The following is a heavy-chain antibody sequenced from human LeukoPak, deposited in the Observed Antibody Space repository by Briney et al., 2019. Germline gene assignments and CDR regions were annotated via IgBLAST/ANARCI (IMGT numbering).Heavy chain of an antibody. Sequence: GGSLRLSCAASGMTFSDAWMSWVRQAPGKGLEWVGRIKSKGSGGTIDYVGSVKGRFTISRDDSKTTLYLQMNSLHTEDTAVYYCTTMYYWGQGTLVTVSS. V-gene: IGHV3-15*01. CDR2: IKSKGSGGTI. J-gene: IGHJ4*02. CDR3: TTMYY. CDR1: GMTFSDAW.